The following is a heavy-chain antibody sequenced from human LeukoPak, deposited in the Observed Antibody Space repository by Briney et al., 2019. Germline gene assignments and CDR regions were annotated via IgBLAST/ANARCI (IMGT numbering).Heavy chain of an antibody. D-gene: IGHD3-3*01. CDR3: ARDGHYDFWSDNGGYYYYYYMDV. V-gene: IGHV1-46*01. CDR2: INPSGGST. CDR1: GYTFTSYY. J-gene: IGHJ6*03. Sequence: GASVKVSCKASGYTFTSYYMHWVRQAPGQGLEWMGIINPSGGSTSYAQKFQGRVTMTRDMSTSTVYMELSSLRSEDTAVYYCARDGHYDFWSDNGGYYYYYYMDVWGKGTTVTVSS.